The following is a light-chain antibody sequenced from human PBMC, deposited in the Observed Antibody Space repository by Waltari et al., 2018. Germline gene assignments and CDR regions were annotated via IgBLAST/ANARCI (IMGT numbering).Light chain of an antibody. CDR3: SYYPDTHTPVV. CDR2: DVN. J-gene: IGLJ2*01. CDR1: ISDIAGYDY. V-gene: IGLV2-14*03. Sequence: QSALTQPASVSGSPGQSITISCTGPISDIAGYDYVSWYQHRPGQAPQLIIFDVNKRPSGVSHRFSASKSGNTASLTISGLQADDEADYFCSYYPDTHTPVVFGGGTKLTV.